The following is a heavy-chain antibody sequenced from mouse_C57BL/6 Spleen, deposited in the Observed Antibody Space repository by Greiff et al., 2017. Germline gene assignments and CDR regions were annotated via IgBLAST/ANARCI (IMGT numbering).Heavy chain of an antibody. CDR2: INPYNGDT. CDR3: ARGGLRGEFAY. CDR1: GYSFTGYF. V-gene: IGHV1-20*01. D-gene: IGHD1-1*01. J-gene: IGHJ3*01. Sequence: EVQLQESGPELVKPGDSVKISCKASGYSFTGYFMNWVMQSHGKSLEWIGRINPYNGDTFYNQKFKGKATLTVDKSSSTAHMELRSLTSEDSAVYYCARGGLRGEFAYWGQGTLVTVST.